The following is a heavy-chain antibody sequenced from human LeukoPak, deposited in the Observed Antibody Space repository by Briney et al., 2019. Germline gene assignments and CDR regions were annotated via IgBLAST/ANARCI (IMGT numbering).Heavy chain of an antibody. Sequence: ASVKVSCKASGYTFTSYYMHWVQQAPGQGLDGMGIINPSGGSTNYPQKFQGRVTMTRDKSTSTVYMELSSLRSEDTAVYYCARTTVTTYGFDPWGQGTLVTVSS. CDR3: ARTTVTTYGFDP. CDR2: INPSGGST. D-gene: IGHD4-17*01. V-gene: IGHV1-46*01. CDR1: GYTFTSYY. J-gene: IGHJ5*02.